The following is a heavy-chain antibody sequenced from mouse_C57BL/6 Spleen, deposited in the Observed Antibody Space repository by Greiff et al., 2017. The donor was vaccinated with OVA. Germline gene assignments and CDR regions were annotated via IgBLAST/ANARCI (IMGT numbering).Heavy chain of an antibody. CDR2: INPGSGGT. V-gene: IGHV1-54*01. D-gene: IGHD3-3*01. Sequence: LEESGAELVRPGTSVKVSCKASGYAFTNYLIEWVKQRPGQGLEWIGVINPGSGGTNYNEKFKGKATLTADKSSSTAYMQLSSLTSEDSAVYFCARWLDYFDYWGQGTTLTVSS. CDR1: GYAFTNYL. J-gene: IGHJ2*01. CDR3: ARWLDYFDY.